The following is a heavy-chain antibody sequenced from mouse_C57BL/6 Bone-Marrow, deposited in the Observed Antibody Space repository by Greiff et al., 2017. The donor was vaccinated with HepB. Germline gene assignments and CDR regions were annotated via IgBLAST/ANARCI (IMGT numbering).Heavy chain of an antibody. CDR1: GYTFTSYW. J-gene: IGHJ2*01. D-gene: IGHD3-2*02. V-gene: IGHV1-55*01. CDR2: IYPGSGSN. CDR3: ASRHLRLHY. Sequence: QVQLQQSGAELVKPGASVKMSCKASGYTFTSYWITWVKQRPGQGLEWIGDIYPGSGSNNYNEKFKSKATLTVDTSSSPAYMQLSSLTSEDSAVYYCASRHLRLHYWGQGTTLTVSS.